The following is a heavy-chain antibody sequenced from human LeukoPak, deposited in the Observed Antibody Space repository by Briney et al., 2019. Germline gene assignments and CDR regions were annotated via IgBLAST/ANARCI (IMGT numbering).Heavy chain of an antibody. Sequence: PSETLSLTCTVSGGSISSYYWSWIRQPPGKGLEWIGYIYYSGSTNYNPSLKSRVTISVDTSKNQFSLKLSSVTAADTAVYYCARDLDYGDNVDYWGQGTLVTVSS. CDR1: GGSISSYY. D-gene: IGHD4-17*01. CDR2: IYYSGST. J-gene: IGHJ4*02. V-gene: IGHV4-59*12. CDR3: ARDLDYGDNVDY.